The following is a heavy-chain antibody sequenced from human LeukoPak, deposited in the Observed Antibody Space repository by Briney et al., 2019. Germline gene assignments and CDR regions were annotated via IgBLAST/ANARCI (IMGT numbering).Heavy chain of an antibody. V-gene: IGHV4-4*02. J-gene: IGHJ4*02. CDR1: GGSISSSKW. CDR3: ARERSDFDWLPVFDC. Sequence: SGTLSLTCAVSGGSISSSKWWSWVRQPPGKGLEWIGEIYHSGSTNYNPSLKSRVTISVDKSKNQFSLKLSSVTAADTAVYYCARERSDFDWLPVFDCWGQGTLVTVSS. D-gene: IGHD3-9*01. CDR2: IYHSGST.